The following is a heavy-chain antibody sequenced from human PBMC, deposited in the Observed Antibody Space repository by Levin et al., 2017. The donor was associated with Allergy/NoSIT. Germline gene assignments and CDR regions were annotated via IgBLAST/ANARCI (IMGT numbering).Heavy chain of an antibody. CDR3: ATGVYTSSSTVCDC. CDR1: GYTFSAYY. Sequence: VASVKVSCKASGYTFSAYYMHWVRQAPGQGLEWMGWINPNNGDTRYAQNFQGRVTLTRDKSITTAYMELNWLRFDDTAVYYCATGVYTSSSTVCDCWGQGTPVTVSS. D-gene: IGHD6-6*01. V-gene: IGHV1-2*02. CDR2: INPNNGDT. J-gene: IGHJ4*02.